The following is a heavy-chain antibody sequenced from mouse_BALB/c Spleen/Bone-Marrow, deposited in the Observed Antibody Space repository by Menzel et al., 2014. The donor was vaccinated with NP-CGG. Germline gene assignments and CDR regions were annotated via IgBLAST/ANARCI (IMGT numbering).Heavy chain of an antibody. CDR2: IWAGGSP. Sequence: VMLVESGPGLVAPSQSLSITCTVSGFSLTSYGVHWVRQPPGKVLEWLGVIWAGGSPNYNSALMSRLSISKDNSKSQVFLKMNSLQTDDTAMYYCARGSYYEGAMDYWGQGTSVTVSS. CDR1: GFSLTSYG. J-gene: IGHJ4*01. CDR3: ARGSYYEGAMDY. V-gene: IGHV2-9*02. D-gene: IGHD1-1*01.